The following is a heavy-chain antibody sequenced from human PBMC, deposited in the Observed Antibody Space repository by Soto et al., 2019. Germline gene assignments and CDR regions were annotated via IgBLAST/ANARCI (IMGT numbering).Heavy chain of an antibody. V-gene: IGHV3-23*01. D-gene: IGHD3-9*01. Sequence: GGSLRLSCAASGFSFSDFGMTWVRQSPGKGLEWVSTIHPEGTNTHYADSVRGRFTISRDNLKDTLYLEMNSLRAEDTAIYFCAKDPSTGSADFWGQGTLVTVS. J-gene: IGHJ4*02. CDR3: AKDPSTGSADF. CDR1: GFSFSDFG. CDR2: IHPEGTNT.